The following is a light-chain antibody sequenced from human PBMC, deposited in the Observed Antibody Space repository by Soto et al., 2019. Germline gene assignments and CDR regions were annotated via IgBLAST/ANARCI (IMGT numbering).Light chain of an antibody. CDR3: DQYDSYPRT. V-gene: IGKV1-5*03. J-gene: IGKJ1*01. CDR1: QSLDRDY. Sequence: IQMTQSPSTLSASLGDRVTMTCRASQSLDRDYLAWYQQKPGKAPKLLIYRASTLESGVPARFTGGGSGTAFTLTISSLEPDDFATYYCDQYDSYPRTVGQGTKVDSK. CDR2: RAS.